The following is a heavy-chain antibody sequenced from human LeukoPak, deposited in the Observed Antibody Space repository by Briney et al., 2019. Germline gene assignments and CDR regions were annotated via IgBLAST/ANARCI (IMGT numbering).Heavy chain of an antibody. D-gene: IGHD6-13*01. J-gene: IGHJ4*02. CDR3: AKGYSSSWYYFDY. Sequence: GGSLRLSCAASGFTFSSYWRSWVRQAPGKGLEWVANIKQDGSEKYYVDSMKGRFTISRDNAKNSLYLQMNSLRAEDTAVYYCAKGYSSSWYYFDYWGQGTLVTVSS. V-gene: IGHV3-7*01. CDR2: IKQDGSEK. CDR1: GFTFSSYW.